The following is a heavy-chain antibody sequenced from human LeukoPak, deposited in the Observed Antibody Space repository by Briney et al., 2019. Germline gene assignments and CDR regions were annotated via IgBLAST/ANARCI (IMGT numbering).Heavy chain of an antibody. Sequence: GESLKISCKGPGYSFTSYWIGWVRQMPGKGLEWMGIIYPGDSDTRYSPSFQGQVTISADKSISTAYLQWSSLKASDTAMYYCARRGSSGWYGAHAFDIWGQGTMVTVSS. D-gene: IGHD6-19*01. CDR1: GYSFTSYW. V-gene: IGHV5-51*01. J-gene: IGHJ3*02. CDR3: ARRGSSGWYGAHAFDI. CDR2: IYPGDSDT.